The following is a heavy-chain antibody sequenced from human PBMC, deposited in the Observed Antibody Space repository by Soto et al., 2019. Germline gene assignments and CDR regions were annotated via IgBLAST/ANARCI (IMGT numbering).Heavy chain of an antibody. V-gene: IGHV4-59*01. CDR1: GGSLSSNY. D-gene: IGHD6-13*01. CDR3: ARYRREAVAGYTLDN. Sequence: SETLSLTCTVSGGSLSSNYWTWSRQPPGKGLEWFGYVYNSGSTNYNPSLKSRVTISEDTSKSQFSLKVSSMTAADTAVYYCARYRREAVAGYTLDNWGQGILVTVSS. J-gene: IGHJ4*02. CDR2: VYNSGST.